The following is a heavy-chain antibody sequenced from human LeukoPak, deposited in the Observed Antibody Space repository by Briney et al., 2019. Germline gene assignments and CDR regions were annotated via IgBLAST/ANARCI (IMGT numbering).Heavy chain of an antibody. J-gene: IGHJ4*02. CDR1: GYTFTGDD. D-gene: IGHD3-9*01. CDR3: ARSNYDILTGYGFDY. Sequence: ASVKVSCKASGYTFTGDDMHWVRQAPGQGLEWMGSSNPNSGGTNYAQKFQGRVTMTRDTSISTAYMELSRLRSDDTAVYYCARSNYDILTGYGFDYWGQGTLVTVSS. V-gene: IGHV1-2*02. CDR2: SNPNSGGT.